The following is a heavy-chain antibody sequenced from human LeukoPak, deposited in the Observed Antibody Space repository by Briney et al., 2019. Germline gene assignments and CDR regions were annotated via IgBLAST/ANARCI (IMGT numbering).Heavy chain of an antibody. CDR3: ARVTGYMIEDYFDY. J-gene: IGHJ4*02. CDR1: GGSISSYY. D-gene: IGHD3-22*01. CDR2: IYYSGST. V-gene: IGHV4-59*01. Sequence: SETLSLTCTVSGGSISSYYWGWIRQPPGKGLEWIGYIYYSGSTNYNPSLKSRVTISVDTSKNQFSLRLSSVTAADTAVYYCARVTGYMIEDYFDYWGQGTLVTVSS.